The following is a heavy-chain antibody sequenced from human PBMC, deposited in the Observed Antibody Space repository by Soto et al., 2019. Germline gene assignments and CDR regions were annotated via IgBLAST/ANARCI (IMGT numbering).Heavy chain of an antibody. CDR2: IHETGST. J-gene: IGHJ2*01. V-gene: IGHV4-59*12. CDR1: GGSMSRYY. Sequence: QVQLQESGPGLVKPSETLSLTWSFSGGSMSRYYWSWIRQPPGKGLERIGNIHETGSTNYNASLKHRVTISLDWSKSAFTLHLTSITAADTAVYYCARDVRPTGLAYFGLWGRGNLVTVSS. D-gene: IGHD1-1*01. CDR3: ARDVRPTGLAYFGL.